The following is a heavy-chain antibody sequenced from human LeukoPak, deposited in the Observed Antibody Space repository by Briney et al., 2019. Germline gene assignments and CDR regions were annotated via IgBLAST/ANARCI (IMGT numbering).Heavy chain of an antibody. Sequence: PGGSLRLSCAASGFTFSDYYMSWIRQAPGKGLEWVSYISSSGSTIYYADSVKGRFTISRDNAKNSLYLRMNSLRAEDTAVYYCARDGVYLDYVWGSYRPKTGDWFDPWGQGTLVTVSS. V-gene: IGHV3-11*04. D-gene: IGHD3-16*02. J-gene: IGHJ5*02. CDR1: GFTFSDYY. CDR3: ARDGVYLDYVWGSYRPKTGDWFDP. CDR2: ISSSGSTI.